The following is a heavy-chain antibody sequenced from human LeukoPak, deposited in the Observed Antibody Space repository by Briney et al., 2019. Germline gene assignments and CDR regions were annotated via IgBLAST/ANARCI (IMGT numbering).Heavy chain of an antibody. D-gene: IGHD2-2*01. V-gene: IGHV3-23*01. CDR2: IGGSGRGGTI. CDR1: GFTFSDYA. Sequence: TGGSLRLSCTASGFTFSDYAMTWVRQAPGKGLEWVSSIGGSGRGGTIYYGDSVVKGRFTISRDNSKNTLYLQMKSLRAEDTAIYYCAKGSDLLVLAATPFESWGQGNLVTVSS. J-gene: IGHJ4*02. CDR3: AKGSDLLVLAATPFES.